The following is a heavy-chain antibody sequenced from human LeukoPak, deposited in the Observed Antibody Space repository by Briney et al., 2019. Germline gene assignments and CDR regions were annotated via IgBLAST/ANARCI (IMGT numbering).Heavy chain of an antibody. Sequence: SETLSLTCTVSGVSINIGTDYWSWIRQPAGKGLEWIGRIYTSGSTDYNPSLKSRVIISVDTSKNHFSLKLSSVTAADTAVYYCARDGGDLDYWGQGTLVTVSS. CDR2: IYTSGST. CDR3: ARDGGDLDY. J-gene: IGHJ4*02. CDR1: GVSINIGTDY. V-gene: IGHV4-61*02.